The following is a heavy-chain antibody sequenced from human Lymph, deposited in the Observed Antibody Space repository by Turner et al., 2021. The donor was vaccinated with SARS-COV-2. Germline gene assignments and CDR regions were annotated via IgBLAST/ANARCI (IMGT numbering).Heavy chain of an antibody. J-gene: IGHJ5*01. CDR3: ARGVPEFDS. CDR1: GFTFSSYV. V-gene: IGHV3-30*04. Sequence: QVQLVESGGGVVQPGRSLRLSCAASGFTFSSYVMHWVRQAPGKGLEWVAVISYDGSNKYYADSVKGRFTISRDYSKNTLYLQMNSLRAEDTAIHYCARGVPEFDSWGQGTLVTVSS. D-gene: IGHD2-2*01. CDR2: ISYDGSNK.